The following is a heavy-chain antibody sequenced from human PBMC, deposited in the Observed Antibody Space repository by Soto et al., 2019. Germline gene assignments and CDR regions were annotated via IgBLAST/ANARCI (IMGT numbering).Heavy chain of an antibody. J-gene: IGHJ4*02. D-gene: IGHD5-18*01. CDR2: ISAYNGNT. V-gene: IGHV1-18*01. CDR3: ARVSYGYSYGYFFDY. CDR1: DYTFTSYG. Sequence: ASVKVSCKASDYTFTSYGISWVRQAPGQGLEWMGWISAYNGNTNYAQKLQGRVTMTTDTSTSTAYMELRSLRSDDTAVYYCARVSYGYSYGYFFDYWGQGTLVTVSS.